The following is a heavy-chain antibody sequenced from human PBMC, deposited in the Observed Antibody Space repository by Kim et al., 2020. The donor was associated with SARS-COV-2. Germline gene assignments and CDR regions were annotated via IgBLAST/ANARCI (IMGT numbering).Heavy chain of an antibody. CDR2: ISSSSSTI. CDR3: ARIGDYYDSSGYYYFWFDP. CDR1: GFTFSSYS. J-gene: IGHJ5*02. V-gene: IGHV3-48*02. D-gene: IGHD3-22*01. Sequence: GGSLRLSCAASGFTFSSYSMNWVRQAPGKGLEWVSYISSSSSTIYYADSVKGRFTISRDNAKNSLYLQMNSLRDEDTAVYYCARIGDYYDSSGYYYFWFDPWGQGTLVTVSS.